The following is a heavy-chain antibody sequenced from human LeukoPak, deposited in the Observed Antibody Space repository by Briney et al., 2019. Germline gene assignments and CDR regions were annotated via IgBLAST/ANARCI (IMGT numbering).Heavy chain of an antibody. CDR3: ASQVGATTGFDP. J-gene: IGHJ5*02. D-gene: IGHD1-26*01. CDR1: GYTFTGYY. CDR2: INPNSGGT. V-gene: IGHV1-2*02. Sequence: ASVKVSCKASGYTFTGYYMHWVRQAPGQGLEWMGWINPNSGGTNYAQKFQGRVTMTRDTSISTAYMELSRLGSDDTAVYYCASQVGATTGFDPWGQGTLVTVSS.